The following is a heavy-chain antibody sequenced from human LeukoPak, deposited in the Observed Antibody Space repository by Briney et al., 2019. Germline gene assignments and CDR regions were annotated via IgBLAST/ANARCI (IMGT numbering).Heavy chain of an antibody. CDR2: ISSDGKIT. CDR1: TFRNNW. J-gene: IGHJ4*02. V-gene: IGHV3-74*01. CDR3: AGGYNLEY. D-gene: IGHD5-24*01. Sequence: PGGSLRLSCAVTFRNNWMHWVRQAPGKGLVWVSRISSDGKITNYADSVKGRFIISRDNAKDTLYLHMNSLRAEDTAVYYCAGGYNLEYWGQGILLTVSS.